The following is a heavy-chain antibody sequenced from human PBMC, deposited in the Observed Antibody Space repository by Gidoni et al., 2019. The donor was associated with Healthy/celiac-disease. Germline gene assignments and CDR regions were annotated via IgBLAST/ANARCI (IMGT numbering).Heavy chain of an antibody. CDR2: ISSSSSYI. CDR3: ARGEDIVVVPAALSVFDY. CDR1: GFTFSRYS. V-gene: IGHV3-21*01. D-gene: IGHD2-2*01. Sequence: QLVESGGGLVKPGGSLSLSCAASGFTFSRYSMNWVRQAPGMGLEWVSSISSSSSYIYYADSVKGRFTISRDNAKNSLYLQMNSLRAEDTAVYYCARGEDIVVVPAALSVFDYWGQGTLVTVSS. J-gene: IGHJ4*02.